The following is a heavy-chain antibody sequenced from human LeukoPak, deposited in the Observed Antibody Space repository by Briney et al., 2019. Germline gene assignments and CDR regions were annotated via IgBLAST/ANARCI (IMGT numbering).Heavy chain of an antibody. CDR2: ISGSGGST. D-gene: IGHD1-26*01. CDR1: GFTFSSYA. J-gene: IGHJ5*02. Sequence: PGGSLRLSCAASGFTFSSYAMSWVRQAPGKGLEWVSAISGSGGSTYYADSVKGRFTISRDNSKNTLYLQMNSLRAEDTAVYYCAKSLVGANAPNNWFDPWGQGTLVTVSS. V-gene: IGHV3-23*01. CDR3: AKSLVGANAPNNWFDP.